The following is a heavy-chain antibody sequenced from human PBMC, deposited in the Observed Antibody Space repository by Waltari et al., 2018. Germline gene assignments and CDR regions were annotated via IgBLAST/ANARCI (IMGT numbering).Heavy chain of an antibody. CDR1: GGSFSGYY. D-gene: IGHD3-10*01. J-gene: IGHJ5*02. CDR2: INHSGST. Sequence: QVQLQQWGAGLLKPSETLSLTCAVYGGSFSGYYWSWIRQPPGKGLEWIGEINHSGSTNYNPSLKSRVTISVDTSKNQFSLKLSSVTAADTAVYYCARSDGELLWFGELLNWFDPWGQGTLVTVSS. V-gene: IGHV4-34*01. CDR3: ARSDGELLWFGELLNWFDP.